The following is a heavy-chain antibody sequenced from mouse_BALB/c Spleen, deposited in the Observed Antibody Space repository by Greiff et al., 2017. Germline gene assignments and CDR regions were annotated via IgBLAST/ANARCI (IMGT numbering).Heavy chain of an antibody. D-gene: IGHD4-1*01. V-gene: IGHV5-12-1*01. CDR2: ISSGGGST. Sequence: EVKLMESGGGLVKPGGSLKLSCAASGFAFSSYDMSWVRQTPEKRLEWVAYISSGGGSTYYPDTVKGRFTISRDNAKNTLYLQMSSLKSEDTAMYYCARLGREGYAMDYWGQGTSVTVSS. CDR3: ARLGREGYAMDY. J-gene: IGHJ4*01. CDR1: GFAFSSYD.